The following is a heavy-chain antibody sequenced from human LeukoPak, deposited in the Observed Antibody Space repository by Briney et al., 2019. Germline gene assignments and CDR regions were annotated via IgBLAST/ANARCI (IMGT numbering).Heavy chain of an antibody. V-gene: IGHV1-8*03. CDR2: MNPNSGNT. Sequence: GASVKVSCKASGYTFTSYDINWVRQATGQGLEWMGWMNPNSGNTGYAQKFQGRVTITRNTSISTAYMELSSLRSEDTAVYYCARVNILLWFGEFPSPYYYYYMDVWGKGTTVAVSS. J-gene: IGHJ6*03. CDR1: GYTFTSYD. D-gene: IGHD3-10*01. CDR3: ARVNILLWFGEFPSPYYYYYMDV.